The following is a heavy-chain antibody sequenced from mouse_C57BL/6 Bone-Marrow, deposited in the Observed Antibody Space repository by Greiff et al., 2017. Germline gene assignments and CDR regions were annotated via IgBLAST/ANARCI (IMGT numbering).Heavy chain of an antibody. J-gene: IGHJ4*01. D-gene: IGHD1-1*01. V-gene: IGHV8-12*01. Sequence: QVTLKESGPGILQSSQTLSLTCSFSGFSLSTSGMGVSWIRQPSGKGLEWLAHIYWDDDKRYNPSLKSRLTISKDTSRNQVFLKITSVDTADTATYYCARSITTVVADYYAMDYWGQGTSVTVSS. CDR1: GFSLSTSGMG. CDR3: ARSITTVVADYYAMDY. CDR2: IYWDDDK.